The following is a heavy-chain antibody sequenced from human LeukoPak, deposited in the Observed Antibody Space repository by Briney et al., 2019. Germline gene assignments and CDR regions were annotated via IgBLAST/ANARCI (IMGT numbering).Heavy chain of an antibody. D-gene: IGHD6-13*01. Sequence: PSETLSLTCAVYGGSFSGYYCSWIRQPPGKGLEWIGEINHSGSTNYNPSLKSRVTISVDTSKNQFSLKLSSVTAADTAVYYCARDIAYSSSWSYYYYGMDVWGQGTTVTVSS. V-gene: IGHV4-34*01. CDR2: INHSGST. CDR1: GGSFSGYY. CDR3: ARDIAYSSSWSYYYYGMDV. J-gene: IGHJ6*02.